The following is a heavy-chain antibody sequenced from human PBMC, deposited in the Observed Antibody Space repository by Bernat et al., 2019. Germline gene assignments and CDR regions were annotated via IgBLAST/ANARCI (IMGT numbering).Heavy chain of an antibody. Sequence: QMQLVQSGPEVKKPGTSVKVSCKASGFTFTSSAVQWVRQARGQRLEWIGWIVVGSGNTNYAQEFQERGSITRDMSTSTAYMELSSLRSEDTAVYYCAADPSPRYYYGSRADVWGKGTTVTVSS. CDR3: AADPSPRYYYGSRADV. J-gene: IGHJ6*04. D-gene: IGHD3-10*01. V-gene: IGHV1-58*01. CDR1: GFTFTSSA. CDR2: IVVGSGNT.